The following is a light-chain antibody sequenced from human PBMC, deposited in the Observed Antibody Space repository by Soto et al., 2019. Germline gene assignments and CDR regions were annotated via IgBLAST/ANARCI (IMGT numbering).Light chain of an antibody. CDR3: QQYGSSPIT. J-gene: IGKJ5*01. V-gene: IGKV3-20*01. CDR2: GAS. CDR1: QSVSSSY. Sequence: EILFTQSPGTLSLSPGERATLSCRASQSVSSSYLAGYQQKPGQDTRLLIYGASSRATGIPDRFSGIGSGTEFTLTISRLEPEDFAVYYCQQYGSSPITFGQGTRLEIK.